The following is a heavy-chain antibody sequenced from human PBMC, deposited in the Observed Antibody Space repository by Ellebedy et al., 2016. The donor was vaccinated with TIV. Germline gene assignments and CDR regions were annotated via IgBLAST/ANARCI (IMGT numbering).Heavy chain of an antibody. J-gene: IGHJ2*01. V-gene: IGHV4-39*01. CDR2: VYYSGTA. Sequence: SETLSLTCTVSGGSLSSSPYYWGWIRQSPGKGLEWIGTVYYSGTAYYNPSLKSRVTISVDTPMNPFSLELNSVTAADTAVYYCARNLLIFTFDKWYSDLWGRGTLVTVS. CDR3: ARNLLIFTFDKWYSDL. CDR1: GGSLSSSPYY. D-gene: IGHD3/OR15-3a*01.